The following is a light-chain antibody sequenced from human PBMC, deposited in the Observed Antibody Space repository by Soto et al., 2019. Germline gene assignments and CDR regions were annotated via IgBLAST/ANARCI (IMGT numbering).Light chain of an antibody. V-gene: IGLV1-36*01. CDR1: SSNIGNNA. CDR2: YDD. J-gene: IGLJ1*01. CDR3: AAWDDSLNGYV. Sequence: QSVLTQPPSVSEAPRQRVTISCSGSSSNIGNNAVNWYQQLPGKAPKLLIYYDDLLPSGVSDRFSGSQSGTSASLAISGLQSEDEADYYCAAWDDSLNGYVFGTGTSSPS.